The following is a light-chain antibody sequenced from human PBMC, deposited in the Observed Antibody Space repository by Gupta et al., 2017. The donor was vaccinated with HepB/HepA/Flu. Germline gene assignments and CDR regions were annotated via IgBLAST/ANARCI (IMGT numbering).Light chain of an antibody. CDR2: EVS. V-gene: IGLV2-8*01. CDR1: TSAVGVYNY. J-gene: IGLJ2*01. CDR3: SSYGGSNNVV. Sequence: QSPLPQPPSPSGSPPHAVPISCTGPTSAVGVYNYLPWYHQPPGKATILTIDEVSKRPSGVPDRFSGSKSGNTAYLTVSGLQAEDEADYYCSSYGGSNNVVFGGGTKLTVL.